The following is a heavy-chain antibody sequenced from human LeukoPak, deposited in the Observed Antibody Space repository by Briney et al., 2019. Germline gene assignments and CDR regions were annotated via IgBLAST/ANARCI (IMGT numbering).Heavy chain of an antibody. Sequence: ASVKVSCKASGYTFTSYAMNWVRQAPGQGLEWMGWINTNTGNPTYAQGFTGRLVFSLDTSVSTAYLQISSLKAEDTAVYYCARGGEVPAAMLWRHYYYYYGMDVWGQGTTVTVSS. J-gene: IGHJ6*02. CDR3: ARGGEVPAAMLWRHYYYYYGMDV. CDR2: INTNTGNP. D-gene: IGHD2-2*01. V-gene: IGHV7-4-1*02. CDR1: GYTFTSYA.